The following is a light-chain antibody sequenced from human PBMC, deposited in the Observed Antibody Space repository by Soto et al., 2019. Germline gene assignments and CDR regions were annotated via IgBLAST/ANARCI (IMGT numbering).Light chain of an antibody. V-gene: IGKV1-5*03. Sequence: DLQMTQSPSTLSASVGDRATISCRASRRIRNWLALYQQKPGKANKLLIYKASTLETVVPSSFICSRSWTDVTLTMSSLRPDDFATYYCQQYNSYPLTFGGGTIVDI. CDR1: RRIRNW. J-gene: IGKJ4*01. CDR3: QQYNSYPLT. CDR2: KAS.